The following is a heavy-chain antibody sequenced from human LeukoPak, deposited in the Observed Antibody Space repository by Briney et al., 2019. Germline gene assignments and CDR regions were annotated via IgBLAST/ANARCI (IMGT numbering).Heavy chain of an antibody. Sequence: RASETLSLTCTVSGGSISSYYWSWIRQPAGKGLEWIGRIYTSGSTNYNPSLKSRVTMSVDTSKNQFSLKLSSVTAADTAVYYCARDSGYSSSWYGWFDPWGQGTLVTVSS. D-gene: IGHD6-13*01. J-gene: IGHJ5*02. CDR1: GGSISSYY. V-gene: IGHV4-4*07. CDR3: ARDSGYSSSWYGWFDP. CDR2: IYTSGST.